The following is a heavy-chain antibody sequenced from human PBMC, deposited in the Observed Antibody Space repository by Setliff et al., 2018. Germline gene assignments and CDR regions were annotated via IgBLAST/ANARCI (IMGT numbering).Heavy chain of an antibody. CDR2: TIPKFDRP. CDR1: GGTFKNHA. J-gene: IGHJ6*02. D-gene: IGHD6-13*01. CDR3: ARGNMDVVAAGGKYSGLAF. Sequence: SVKVSCKTSGGTFKNHAISWVRQAPGQGLEWMGGTIPKFDRPNYAQKFQGRVAITADESTNTAYIEISSLRYEDTAVYYCARGNMDVVAAGGKYSGLAFWGQGTTVTVSS. V-gene: IGHV1-69*13.